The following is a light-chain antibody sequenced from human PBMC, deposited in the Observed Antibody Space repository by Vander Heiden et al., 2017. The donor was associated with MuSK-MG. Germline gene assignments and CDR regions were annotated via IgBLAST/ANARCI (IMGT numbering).Light chain of an antibody. CDR1: QSVSSSY. CDR2: GAS. V-gene: IGKV3-20*01. Sequence: EIVLTQSPGTLSLSPGERATLSCRASQSVSSSYLAWYQQKPGQAPRLLIYGASSRATGIPDRFSGSGYGTDFTLTISRREPEDFAVYYCQQYGSHLKLTFGGGTKVEIK. J-gene: IGKJ4*01. CDR3: QQYGSHLKLT.